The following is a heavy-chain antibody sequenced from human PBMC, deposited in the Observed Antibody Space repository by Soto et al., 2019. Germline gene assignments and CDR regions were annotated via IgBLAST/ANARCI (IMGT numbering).Heavy chain of an antibody. CDR1: GGSISSSSYY. CDR3: ARTNVLRFLEWSLCAFDI. J-gene: IGHJ3*02. CDR2: IYYSGST. D-gene: IGHD3-3*01. V-gene: IGHV4-39*01. Sequence: QLQLQESGPGLVKPSETLSLTCTVSGGSISSSSYYWGWIRQPPGKGLEWIGSIYYSGSTYYNPSLKSRVTISVDTSKNQFSLKLSSVTAADTAVYYCARTNVLRFLEWSLCAFDIWGQGKMVTVSS.